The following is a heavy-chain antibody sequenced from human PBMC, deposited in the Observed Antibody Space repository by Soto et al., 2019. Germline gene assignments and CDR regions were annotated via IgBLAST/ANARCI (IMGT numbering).Heavy chain of an antibody. CDR2: ISSSSSYI. CDR3: ARDLPSYYYGMDV. J-gene: IGHJ6*02. V-gene: IGHV3-21*01. Sequence: PGGSIRLYRAASGYSFCRYTMNWDRQAPGKGLEWVSSISSSSSYIYYADSVKGRFTISRDNAKNSLYLQMNSLRAEDTAVYYCARDLPSYYYGMDVCGQGTTVTVSS. CDR1: GYSFCRYT.